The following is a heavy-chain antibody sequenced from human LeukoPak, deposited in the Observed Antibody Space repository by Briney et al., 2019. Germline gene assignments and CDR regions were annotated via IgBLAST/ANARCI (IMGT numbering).Heavy chain of an antibody. V-gene: IGHV3-15*01. CDR2: IKSKTDGGTT. CDR1: GFTLSNAW. J-gene: IGHJ6*02. Sequence: GGSLRLSCAASGFTLSNAWMSWVRQAPGQGLEWVGRIKSKTDGGTTDYAAPVKGRFTISRDDSKNTLYLQMNSLKTEDTAVYYCTTETGDCSSTSCSYGMDVWGQGP. D-gene: IGHD2-2*01. CDR3: TTETGDCSSTSCSYGMDV.